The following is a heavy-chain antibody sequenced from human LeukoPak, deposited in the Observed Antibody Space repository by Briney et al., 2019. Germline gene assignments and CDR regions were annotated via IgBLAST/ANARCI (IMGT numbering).Heavy chain of an antibody. Sequence: PGGSLRLSCAASGFTFDDYGMSWVRQAPGKGPEWVSGINWNGGSTGYADSVKGRFTISRDNAKNSLYLQMNSLRAEDTALYYCARAAPYYYGSGSYIRWGQGTLVTVSS. V-gene: IGHV3-20*04. CDR1: GFTFDDYG. J-gene: IGHJ4*02. CDR2: INWNGGST. CDR3: ARAAPYYYGSGSYIR. D-gene: IGHD3-10*01.